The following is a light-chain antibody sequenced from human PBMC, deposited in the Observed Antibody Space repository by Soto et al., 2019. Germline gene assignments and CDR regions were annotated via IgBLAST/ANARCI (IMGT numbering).Light chain of an antibody. CDR3: QQYNRYSLT. CDR1: QSLSSW. V-gene: IGKV1-5*01. J-gene: IGKJ5*01. Sequence: DIQMTQSPSTLSASVGERVSITCRASQSLSSWLAWYQQKPGKAPKLLIYDVSSLESGVPSRFSGSGSGTEFTLTISSLQPDDFATYYCQQYNRYSLTFGQGTRLEIK. CDR2: DVS.